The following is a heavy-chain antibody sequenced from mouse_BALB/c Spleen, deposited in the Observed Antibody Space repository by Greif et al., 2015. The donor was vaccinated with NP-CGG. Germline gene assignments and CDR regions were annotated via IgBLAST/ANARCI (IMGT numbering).Heavy chain of an antibody. J-gene: IGHJ3*01. CDR3: YMDDSYGYFAY. Sequence: QGQLKQSGPGLVAPSQSLSITCTVSGFSLTGYGVNWVRQPPGKGLEWLGMIWGDGSTDYNSALKSRLSIRKDKYKSQVFLKMNTLQTDDTATCYCYMDDSYGYFAYWGQWSLVTVS. CDR1: GFSLTGYG. D-gene: IGHD2-2*01. CDR2: IWGDGST. V-gene: IGHV2-6-7*01.